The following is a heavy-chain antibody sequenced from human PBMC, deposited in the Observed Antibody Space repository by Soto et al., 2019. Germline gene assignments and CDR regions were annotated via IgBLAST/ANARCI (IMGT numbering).Heavy chain of an antibody. CDR1: GFTFSSYA. Sequence: GESLKISCAASGFTFSSYAMSWVRQAPGKGLEWVSAISGSGGSTYYADSVKGRFTISRDNSKNTLYLQMNSLRAEDTAVYYCAKDYSWSGRRNWFDPWGQGTLVTVSS. V-gene: IGHV3-23*01. CDR3: AKDYSWSGRRNWFDP. CDR2: ISGSGGST. J-gene: IGHJ5*02. D-gene: IGHD6-13*01.